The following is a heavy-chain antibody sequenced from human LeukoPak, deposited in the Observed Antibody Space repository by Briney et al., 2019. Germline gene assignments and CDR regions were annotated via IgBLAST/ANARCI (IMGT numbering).Heavy chain of an antibody. Sequence: SVKVSCKASGGTFSSYAISWVRQAPGQGLEWMGGIIPIFGTANYAQKFQGRVTITADESTSTAYMELSSLRSEDTAVYYCVSSVSEGELHHWGQGTLVTVSS. J-gene: IGHJ5*02. CDR3: VSSVSEGELHH. CDR1: GGTFSSYA. D-gene: IGHD1-26*01. V-gene: IGHV1-69*01. CDR2: IIPIFGTA.